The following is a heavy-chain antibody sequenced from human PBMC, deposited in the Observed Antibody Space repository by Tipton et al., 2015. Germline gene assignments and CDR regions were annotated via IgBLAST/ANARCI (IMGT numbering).Heavy chain of an antibody. CDR1: GVSISGTSYY. Sequence: TLSLTCTVSGVSISGTSYYWGWIRQPPGKGLEWIGYISYTETSHYNPSLKSRVTISVDTSKNQFSLKLSSVTAADTAVYYCARDLEHGMDVWGQGTTVTVSS. V-gene: IGHV4-61*01. J-gene: IGHJ6*02. D-gene: IGHD5-24*01. CDR2: ISYTETS. CDR3: ARDLEHGMDV.